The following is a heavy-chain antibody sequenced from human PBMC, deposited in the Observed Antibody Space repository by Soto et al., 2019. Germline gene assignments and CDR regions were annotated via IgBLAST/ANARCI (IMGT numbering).Heavy chain of an antibody. CDR2: IYYSGGT. V-gene: IGHV4-30-4*01. CDR1: GGSISSGDYY. CDR3: ARGGSIVVVPAAMNYYYYGMDV. D-gene: IGHD2-2*01. Sequence: QVQLQESGPGLVKPSQTLSLTCTVSGGSISSGDYYWSWIRQPPGKGLEWIGYIYYSGGTYYNPSLKSRVTISVDASKKQFSLKLSSVTAADTAVYYCARGGSIVVVPAAMNYYYYGMDVWGQGTTVTVSS. J-gene: IGHJ6*02.